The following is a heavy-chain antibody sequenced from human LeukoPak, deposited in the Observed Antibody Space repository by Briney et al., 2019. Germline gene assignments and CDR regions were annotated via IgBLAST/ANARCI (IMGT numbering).Heavy chain of an antibody. J-gene: IGHJ6*03. Sequence: SETLSLTCSVSSGSISSYYWSWIRQPAGKVLEWIGRIYTSGSTNYNPSLKSRVTMSVDTSKNQFSLKLSSVTAAETAVYYCAREGRYRYGYNEYHLYMDIWGKGTTVTVSS. CDR3: AREGRYRYGYNEYHLYMDI. V-gene: IGHV4-4*07. D-gene: IGHD5-18*01. CDR1: SGSISSYY. CDR2: IYTSGST.